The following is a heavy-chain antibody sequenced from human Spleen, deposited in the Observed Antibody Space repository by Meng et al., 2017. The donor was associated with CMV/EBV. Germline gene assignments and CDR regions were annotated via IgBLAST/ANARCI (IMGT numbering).Heavy chain of an antibody. Sequence: GRSLRLSCAASGFTFDDYRMHWVRQVPGKGLEWVSLISWDGGSTYYGDSVKGRFTISRDNSKNSLYLQMNSLRTEDTALYYCAKVGLSGSSGYLSGHEAFDIWGQGTMVTVSS. J-gene: IGHJ3*02. CDR3: AKVGLSGSSGYLSGHEAFDI. D-gene: IGHD3-22*01. CDR1: GFTFDDYR. CDR2: ISWDGGST. V-gene: IGHV3-43*01.